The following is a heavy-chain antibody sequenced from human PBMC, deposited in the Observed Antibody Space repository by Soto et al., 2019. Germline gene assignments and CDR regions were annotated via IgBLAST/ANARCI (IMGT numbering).Heavy chain of an antibody. V-gene: IGHV4-59*01. D-gene: IGHD6-6*01. CDR3: AREGRGDSSSIDY. Sequence: SETLSLTCTVSGGSISSYYWSWIRQPPGKGLEWIGYIYYSGSTNYNPSLKSRVTISVDTSKNQFSLKLSSVTAADTAVYYCAREGRGDSSSIDYWGQGTLVTVSS. CDR2: IYYSGST. J-gene: IGHJ4*02. CDR1: GGSISSYY.